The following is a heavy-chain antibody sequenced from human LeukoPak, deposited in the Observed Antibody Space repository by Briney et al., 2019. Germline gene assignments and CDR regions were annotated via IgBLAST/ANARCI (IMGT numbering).Heavy chain of an antibody. D-gene: IGHD4-17*01. V-gene: IGHV4-38-2*02. CDR2: IYHSGST. CDR3: ARQQVDGDYVFDY. CDR1: GYSISSGYY. J-gene: IGHJ4*02. Sequence: PSETLSLTCTVSGYSISSGYYWGWIRQPPGKGLEWIGSIYHSGSTYYNPSLKSRVTISVDTSKNQFSLKLSSVTAADTAVYYCARQQVDGDYVFDYWGQGTLVTVSS.